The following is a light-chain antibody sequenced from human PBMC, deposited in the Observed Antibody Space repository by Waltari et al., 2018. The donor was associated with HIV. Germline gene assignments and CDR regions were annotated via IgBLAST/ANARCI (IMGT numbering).Light chain of an antibody. CDR3: SSYTSSSTVV. Sequence: QSALTQPASVSGSPGQSITISCTGTSSDVGGYNYVSWYQQNPGKAPKLMIYDVRNRPSGVSNRFSGSKAGNTASLAISGLQAEDEADYYCSSYTSSSTVVFGGGTKLTVL. CDR2: DVR. V-gene: IGLV2-14*03. J-gene: IGLJ2*01. CDR1: SSDVGGYNY.